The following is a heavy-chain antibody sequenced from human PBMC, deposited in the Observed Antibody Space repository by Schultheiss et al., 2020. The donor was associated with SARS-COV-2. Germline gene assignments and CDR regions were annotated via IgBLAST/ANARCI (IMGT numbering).Heavy chain of an antibody. J-gene: IGHJ5*02. CDR1: GGSISSYY. D-gene: IGHD2-2*02. V-gene: IGHV4-4*07. CDR3: ARDLGYCSSTSCYSWFDP. Sequence: SETLSLTCTVSGGSISSYYWGWIRQPPGKGLEWIGSIYTSGSTNYNPSLKSRVTMSVDTSKNQFSLKLSSVTAADTAVYYCARDLGYCSSTSCYSWFDPWGQGTLVTVSS. CDR2: IYTSGST.